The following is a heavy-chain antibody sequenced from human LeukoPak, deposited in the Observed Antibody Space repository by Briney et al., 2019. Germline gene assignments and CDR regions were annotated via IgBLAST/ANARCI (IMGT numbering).Heavy chain of an antibody. CDR3: AIPGYSGYDLVY. D-gene: IGHD5-12*01. V-gene: IGHV1-69*13. J-gene: IGHJ4*02. CDR2: IIPIFGTA. Sequence: SVKVSCKASGGTFSSYAISWVRQAPGQGLEWMGGIIPIFGTANYAQKFQGRVTITADESTSTAYMELSSLGSEDTAVYYCAIPGYSGYDLVYWGQGTLVTVSS. CDR1: GGTFSSYA.